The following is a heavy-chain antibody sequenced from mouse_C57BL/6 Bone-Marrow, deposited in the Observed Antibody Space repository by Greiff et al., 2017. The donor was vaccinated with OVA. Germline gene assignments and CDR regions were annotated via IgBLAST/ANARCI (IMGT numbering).Heavy chain of an antibody. CDR2: IDPENGDT. J-gene: IGHJ3*01. V-gene: IGHV14-4*01. CDR1: GFNIKDDY. Sequence: VQLQQSGAELVRPGASVKLSCTASGFNIKDDYMHWVKQRPEQGLEWIGWIDPENGDTEYASKFQGKATITAETSSNTAYLQLSSLTSEDTAVYYCTTGYGSSRFAYWGQGTLVTVSA. CDR3: TTGYGSSRFAY. D-gene: IGHD1-1*01.